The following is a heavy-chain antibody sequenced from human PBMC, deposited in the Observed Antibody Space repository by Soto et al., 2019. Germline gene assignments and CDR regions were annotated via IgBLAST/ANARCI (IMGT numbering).Heavy chain of an antibody. J-gene: IGHJ4*02. CDR1: GFTFSSYA. CDR3: ARDLIAAAGTHDY. V-gene: IGHV3-30-3*01. D-gene: IGHD6-13*01. CDR2: ISYDGSNK. Sequence: QVQLVESGGGVVQPGRSLRLSCAASGFTFSSYAMHWVRQAPGKGLEWVAVISYDGSNKYYADSVKGRFTISRDNSKNTLYLQMNSLRAEDTAVYYCARDLIAAAGTHDYWGQGTLVTVSS.